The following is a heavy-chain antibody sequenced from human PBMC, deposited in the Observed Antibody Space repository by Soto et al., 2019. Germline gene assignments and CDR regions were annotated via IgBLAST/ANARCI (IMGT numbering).Heavy chain of an antibody. V-gene: IGHV4-31*03. Sequence: PSETLSLTCTVSGGSISSGGYYWSWIRQHPGKGLEWIGYIYYSGSTYYNPSLKSRVTISVDTSKNQFSLKLSSVTAADTAVYYCARAPTPYYYYYGMDVWGQGTTVTVSS. J-gene: IGHJ6*02. CDR3: ARAPTPYYYYYGMDV. CDR2: IYYSGST. CDR1: GGSISSGGYY.